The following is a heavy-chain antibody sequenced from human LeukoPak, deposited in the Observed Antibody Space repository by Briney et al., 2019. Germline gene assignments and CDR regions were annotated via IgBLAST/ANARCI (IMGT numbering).Heavy chain of an antibody. D-gene: IGHD5-18*01. Sequence: SETLSLTCTVSGGSISSSSYYWGWIRQPPGKGLEWIGSIYYSGSTYYNPSLKSRVTIFVDTSKNQFSLKLSSVTAADTAVYYCARLGYSYGYCYFDYWGQGTLVTVSS. J-gene: IGHJ4*02. CDR3: ARLGYSYGYCYFDY. V-gene: IGHV4-39*01. CDR1: GGSISSSSYY. CDR2: IYYSGST.